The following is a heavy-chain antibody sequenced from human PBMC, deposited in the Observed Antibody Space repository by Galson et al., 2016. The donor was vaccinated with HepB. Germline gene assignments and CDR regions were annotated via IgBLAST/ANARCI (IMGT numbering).Heavy chain of an antibody. CDR3: ARAPSESYYEYYFAY. Sequence: PALVKPTQTLTLTCTFSGFSLSTSGMCVSWIRQPPGKALEWLALIDWDGYQYYSTSLKIRLTISKDTSKNQVVLTMTNMDPVDTATYYCARAPSESYYEYYFAYWGQGTLVTVSS. V-gene: IGHV2-70*01. CDR2: IDWDGYQ. CDR1: GFSLSTSGMC. D-gene: IGHD1-26*01. J-gene: IGHJ4*02.